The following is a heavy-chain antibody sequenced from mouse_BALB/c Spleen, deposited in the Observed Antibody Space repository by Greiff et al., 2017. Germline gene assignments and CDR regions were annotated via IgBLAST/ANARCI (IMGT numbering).Heavy chain of an antibody. V-gene: IGHV5-17*02. CDR1: GFTFSSFG. J-gene: IGHJ3*01. Sequence: EVKLMESGGGLVQPGGSLKLSCAASGFTFSSFGMHWVRQAPEKGLEWVAFISSGSSTIYYADTVKGRFTISRDNPKNTLFLQMTSLRSEDTAMYYCARDGDGYSFAYWGQGTLVTVSA. CDR2: ISSGSSTI. D-gene: IGHD2-3*01. CDR3: ARDGDGYSFAY.